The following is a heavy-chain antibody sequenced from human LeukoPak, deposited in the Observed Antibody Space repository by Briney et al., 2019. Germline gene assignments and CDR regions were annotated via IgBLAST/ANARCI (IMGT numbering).Heavy chain of an antibody. CDR2: ISYDGSNK. J-gene: IGHJ4*02. CDR3: AKGQGRNTAMSNFDY. D-gene: IGHD5-18*01. CDR1: GFTFSSYG. V-gene: IGHV3-30*18. Sequence: PGRSLRLSCAASGFTFSSYGMHWVRQAPGKGLEGVAVISYDGSNKYYADSVKGRFTISRDNSNNTLYLQMNSLRAEDTAVYYCAKGQGRNTAMSNFDYWGQGTLVTVSS.